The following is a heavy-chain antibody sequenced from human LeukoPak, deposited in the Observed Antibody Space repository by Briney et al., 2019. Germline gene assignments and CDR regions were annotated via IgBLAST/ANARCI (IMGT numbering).Heavy chain of an antibody. CDR1: GGTFSSYA. D-gene: IGHD3-9*01. V-gene: IGHV1-69*05. CDR2: IIPIFGTA. J-gene: IGHJ5*02. Sequence: SVKVSCKASGGTFSSYATSWVRQAPGQGLEWMGRIIPIFGTANYAQKFQGRVTITTDESTSTAYMELSSLRSEDTAVYYCAREGGSRYFDFDWFDPWGQGTLVTVSS. CDR3: AREGGSRYFDFDWFDP.